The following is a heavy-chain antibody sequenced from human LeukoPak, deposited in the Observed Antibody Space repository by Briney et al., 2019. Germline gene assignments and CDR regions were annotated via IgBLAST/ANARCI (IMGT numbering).Heavy chain of an antibody. J-gene: IGHJ4*02. V-gene: IGHV3-53*01. D-gene: IGHD6-13*01. Sequence: PGGSLRLSCAASGFTFSSYAMSWVRQAPGKGLEWVSVIYSGGSTYYADSVKGRFTISRDNSKNTLYLQMNSLRAEDTAVYYCARIAAAGPVDYWGQGTLVTVSS. CDR1: GFTFSSYA. CDR2: IYSGGST. CDR3: ARIAAAGPVDY.